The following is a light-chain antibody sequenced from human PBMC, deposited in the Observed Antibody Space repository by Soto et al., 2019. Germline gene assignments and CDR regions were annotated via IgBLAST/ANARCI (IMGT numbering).Light chain of an antibody. CDR2: GAS. Sequence: EVVVTECPGTLSLSNGERATVSCMASQSVSNNYLAWYQQKPGQAPGLLTYGASNRATGIPDRFSGSGSGTDFTLTISRLEPEDFAVYYCQQYGSSGTFGQGTKVDI. CDR1: QSVSNNY. CDR3: QQYGSSGT. V-gene: IGKV3-20*01. J-gene: IGKJ1*01.